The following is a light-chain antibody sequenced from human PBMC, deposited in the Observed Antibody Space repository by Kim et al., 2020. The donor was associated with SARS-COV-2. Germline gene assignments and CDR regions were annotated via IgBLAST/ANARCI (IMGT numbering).Light chain of an antibody. CDR3: NSWDTSAFHVV. J-gene: IGLJ2*01. Sequence: SSELTQDPAVSVALGQTVTITCQGDSLRLSYASWYQQKSGQAPLLVIYGKNSRPSGIPDRFSGSSSGNTASLTITGAQAEDEADYYCNSWDTSAFHVVFGGGTQLTVL. CDR2: GKN. V-gene: IGLV3-19*01. CDR1: SLRLSY.